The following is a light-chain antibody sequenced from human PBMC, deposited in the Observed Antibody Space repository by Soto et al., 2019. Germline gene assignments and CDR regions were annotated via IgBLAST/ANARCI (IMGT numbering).Light chain of an antibody. CDR2: LGS. J-gene: IGKJ2*01. CDR3: MQALQSPYT. CDR1: QSLLHSNGYNY. V-gene: IGKV2-28*01. Sequence: DIVMTQSPLSLPFTPGEPASISCRSSQSLLHSNGYNYLDWYLQKPGQSPQLLISLGSNRASGVPARFSGSGSATDFTLNIARVEAEDFGFYYCMQALQSPYTFGQGTKLEIK.